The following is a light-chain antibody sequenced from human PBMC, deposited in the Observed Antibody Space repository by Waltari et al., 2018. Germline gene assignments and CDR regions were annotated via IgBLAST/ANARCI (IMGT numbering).Light chain of an antibody. V-gene: IGLV2-23*02. CDR1: SNDVGRYNL. CDR2: EVN. Sequence: QSVITQPASASRSPGQSIPTSGPATSNDVGRYNLFSWYQHHPGKVPTLIMYEVNRRPSGVSNRFSGSKSGNTASLTVSGLLAEDEADYFCSSYTTHTPVVFGGGTKLTVL. J-gene: IGLJ3*02. CDR3: SSYTTHTPVV.